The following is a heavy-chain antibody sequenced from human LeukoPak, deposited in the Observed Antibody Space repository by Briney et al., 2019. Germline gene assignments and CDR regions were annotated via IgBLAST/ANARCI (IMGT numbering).Heavy chain of an antibody. CDR1: GGSISSSSYY. CDR3: AGNVDDLSSGYSSGWYAGFFDY. V-gene: IGHV4-39*02. CDR2: IYYSGST. D-gene: IGHD6-13*01. Sequence: SETLSLTCTVSGGSISSSSYYWGWIRQPPGKGLEWIGSIYYSGSTYYNPSLKSRVTISVDTSKNHFSLKLSSVTAADTAVYYCAGNVDDLSSGYSSGWYAGFFDYWGQGTLVTVSS. J-gene: IGHJ4*02.